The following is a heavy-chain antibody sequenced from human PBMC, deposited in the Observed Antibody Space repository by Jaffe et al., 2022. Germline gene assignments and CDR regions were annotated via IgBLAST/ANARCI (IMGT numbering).Heavy chain of an antibody. CDR3: AKDVYTMVQGVLITYAFDI. Sequence: EVQLLESGGGLVQPGGSLRLSCVASGFTFSNYAMTWVRQAPGKGLEWVSAISGSGVSTYYADSVRGRFTISRDNSKNTLYLQMNSLRAEDTAVYYCAKDVYTMVQGVLITYAFDIWGQGTMVTVSS. V-gene: IGHV3-23*01. CDR2: ISGSGVST. J-gene: IGHJ3*02. D-gene: IGHD3-10*01. CDR1: GFTFSNYA.